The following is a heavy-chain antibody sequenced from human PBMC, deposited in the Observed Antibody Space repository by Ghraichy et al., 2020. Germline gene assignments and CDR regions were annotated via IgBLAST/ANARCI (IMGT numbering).Heavy chain of an antibody. D-gene: IGHD3-3*01. J-gene: IGHJ3*01. CDR3: SSASAYTDFWSGPYAFDF. V-gene: IGHV3-49*03. Sequence: GGSLRLSCTASGFTFGDYALSWFRQAPGKGLEWVGFIRSKTDGGTTEYAASLRGRFIISRDDSKSIAYLQMNSLKSEDTAVYYCSSASAYTDFWSGPYAFDFWGQGTVVTVSS. CDR1: GFTFGDYA. CDR2: IRSKTDGGTT.